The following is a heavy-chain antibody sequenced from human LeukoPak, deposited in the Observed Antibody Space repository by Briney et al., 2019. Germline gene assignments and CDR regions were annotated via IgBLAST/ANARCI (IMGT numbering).Heavy chain of an antibody. CDR3: AREDGYSYEKGWFDP. CDR1: GGTFSSYA. D-gene: IGHD5-18*01. J-gene: IGHJ5*02. V-gene: IGHV1-69*13. Sequence: SVKVSCKASGGTFSSYAVSWVRQAPGQGLEWMGGIIPIFGTANYAQKFQGRVTITADESTSTAYMELSSLRSEDTAVYYCAREDGYSYEKGWFDPWGQGTLVTVSS. CDR2: IIPIFGTA.